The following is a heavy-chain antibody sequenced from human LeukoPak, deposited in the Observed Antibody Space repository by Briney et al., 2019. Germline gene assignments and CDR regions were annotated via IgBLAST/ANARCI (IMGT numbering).Heavy chain of an antibody. CDR2: ISAYNGNT. J-gene: IGHJ4*02. Sequence: ASVKVSCKASGYTFTSYGISRVRQAPGQGLEWMGWISAYNGNTNYAQKLQGRVTMTTDTSTSTAYMELRSLRSDDTAVYYCARVITMVRGVIAVVTAIHPPDYWGQGTLVTVSS. CDR1: GYTFTSYG. CDR3: ARVITMVRGVIAVVTAIHPPDY. V-gene: IGHV1-18*04. D-gene: IGHD3-10*01.